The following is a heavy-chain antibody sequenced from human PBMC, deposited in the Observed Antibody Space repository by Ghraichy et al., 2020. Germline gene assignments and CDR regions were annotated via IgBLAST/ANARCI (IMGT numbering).Heavy chain of an antibody. CDR3: AKDAGIVVVPAASFEGCLDY. CDR1: GFTFSSYA. D-gene: IGHD2-2*01. Sequence: GGSLRLSCAASGFTFSSYAMSWVRQAPGKGLEWVSAISGSGGSTYYADSVKGRFTISRDNSKNTLYLQMNSLRAEDTAVYYCAKDAGIVVVPAASFEGCLDYWGQGTLVTVSS. V-gene: IGHV3-23*01. CDR2: ISGSGGST. J-gene: IGHJ4*02.